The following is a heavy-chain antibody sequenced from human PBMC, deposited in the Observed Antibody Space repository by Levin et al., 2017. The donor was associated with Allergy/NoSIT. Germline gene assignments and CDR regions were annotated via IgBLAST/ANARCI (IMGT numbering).Heavy chain of an antibody. CDR2: IFWHGGII. CDR3: TKVGDPSSPYYFDY. Sequence: SLKISCAASGFTFDDYAMHWVRQVPGKGLEWVSGIFWHGGIIGYADSVKGRFTISRDNAKNTLYLHMISLRVADTALYYCTKVGDPSSPYYFDYWGQGTLVTVSS. J-gene: IGHJ4*02. D-gene: IGHD3-16*01. V-gene: IGHV3-9*01. CDR1: GFTFDDYA.